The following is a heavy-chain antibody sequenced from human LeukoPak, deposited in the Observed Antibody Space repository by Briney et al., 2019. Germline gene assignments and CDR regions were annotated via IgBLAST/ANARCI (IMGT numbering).Heavy chain of an antibody. CDR2: IIPMFGTA. J-gene: IGHJ4*02. CDR1: GGTFSSYA. Sequence: ASVKVSCKASGGTFSSYAISWVRQAPRQGLEWMGGIIPMFGTANYAQKFQGRLTITADKSTSTAYMDLSSLRSEDTAVYYCARQRHEYGSFDDWGQGTLVTVFS. D-gene: IGHD4-17*01. CDR3: ARQRHEYGSFDD. V-gene: IGHV1-69*06.